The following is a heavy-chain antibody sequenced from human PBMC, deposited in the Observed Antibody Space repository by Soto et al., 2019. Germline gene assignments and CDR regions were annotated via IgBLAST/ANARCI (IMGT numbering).Heavy chain of an antibody. CDR3: VRDDSFRDSSVP. Sequence: QVQLVESGGGVVQPGTSLRLSCAASGFTFSNYGRHWVRQAPDKGLEWVAVIWSGGSAKSYADSVRGRFTISRDVSKRTVYLEMRSLTVDDTAIYYCVRDDSFRDSSVPWGQGTVVTVSS. CDR1: GFTFSNYG. V-gene: IGHV3-33*01. D-gene: IGHD3-22*01. CDR2: IWSGGSAK. J-gene: IGHJ5*02.